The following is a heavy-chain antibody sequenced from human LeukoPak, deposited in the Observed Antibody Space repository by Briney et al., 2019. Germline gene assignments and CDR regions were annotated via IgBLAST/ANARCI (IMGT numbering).Heavy chain of an antibody. Sequence: SETLSLTCTVSGGSISSSSYYWGWIRQPPGKGLEWIGTIYYSGSTYYNPSLKSRVTISVGTSKNQFSLKLSSVTVADTAVYYCARDGYNPIDYWGQGTLVTVSS. D-gene: IGHD5-24*01. CDR3: ARDGYNPIDY. J-gene: IGHJ4*02. V-gene: IGHV4-39*07. CDR2: IYYSGST. CDR1: GGSISSSSYY.